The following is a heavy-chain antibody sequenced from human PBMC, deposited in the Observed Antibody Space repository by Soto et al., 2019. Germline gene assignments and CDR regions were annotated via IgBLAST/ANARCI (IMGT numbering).Heavy chain of an antibody. V-gene: IGHV4-31*03. D-gene: IGHD3-3*01. CDR2: IYYSGST. CDR1: GGSISSGGYY. CDR3: ATGRFLETNNWFDP. Sequence: QVQLQESGPGLVKPSQTLSLTCTVSGGSISSGGYYWSWIRQHPGKGLEWIGYIYYSGSTYYNPSLKSRVTISVDTSNNQFSLKLSSVTAADTAVYYCATGRFLETNNWFDPWGQGTLVTVSS. J-gene: IGHJ5*02.